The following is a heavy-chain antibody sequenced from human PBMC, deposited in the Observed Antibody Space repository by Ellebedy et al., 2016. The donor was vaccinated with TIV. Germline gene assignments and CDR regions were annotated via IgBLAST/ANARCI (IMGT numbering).Heavy chain of an antibody. CDR2: IKTDGSET. Sequence: PGGSLRLSCAAWGFSFSNFWMSWVRQAPGKGLEWVAHIKTDGSETYYVDSVKGRFTISRENAKNALFLQMDGLRAEDTAVYYCARAGGYCSGGSCYPGGGYGMDVWGQGTTVTVSS. J-gene: IGHJ6*02. CDR1: GFSFSNFW. D-gene: IGHD2-15*01. CDR3: ARAGGYCSGGSCYPGGGYGMDV. V-gene: IGHV3-7*03.